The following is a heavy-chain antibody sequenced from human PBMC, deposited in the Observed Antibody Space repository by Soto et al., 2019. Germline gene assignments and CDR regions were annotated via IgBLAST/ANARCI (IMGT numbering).Heavy chain of an antibody. V-gene: IGHV4-39*01. CDR1: GHSISSSSNQ. CDR3: ATHPPYGPLDY. CDR2: IYYSENT. Sequence: ETLSLTCTVSGHSISSSSNQWGWIRQPPGKGLEWIGNIYYSENTYYNPSLKSRVTISVDTSKNQFSLRLTSVTAADTAVYYCATHPPYGPLDYWGQGTLVTVSS. J-gene: IGHJ4*02. D-gene: IGHD4-17*01.